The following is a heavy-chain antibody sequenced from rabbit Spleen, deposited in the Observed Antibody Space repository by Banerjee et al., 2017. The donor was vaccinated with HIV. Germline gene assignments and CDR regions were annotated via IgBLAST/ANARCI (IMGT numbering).Heavy chain of an antibody. CDR2: IYGGNNDNT. CDR3: VRAVADSNGLWNL. V-gene: IGHV1S45*01. Sequence: QEQLEESGGDLVKPGGTLTLTCKASGFTISSAYWMNWVRQAPGKGLEWIARIYGGNNDNTGYASWAKGRFTISKSSSTTATLQMTSLTAADTATYFCVRAVADSNGLWNLWGQGTLVTVS. J-gene: IGHJ4*01. D-gene: IGHD6-1*01. CDR1: GFTISSAYW.